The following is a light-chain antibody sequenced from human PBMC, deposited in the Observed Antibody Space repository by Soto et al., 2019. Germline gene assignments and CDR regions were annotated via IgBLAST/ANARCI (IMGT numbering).Light chain of an antibody. CDR2: DVS. V-gene: IGLV2-14*03. Sequence: QSVLTQPASVSGSPGQSITISCTGTNSDVGGYNYVSWYQQHPGAAPKLIIYDVSDRPSGVSNRLSASKSGNTASLTISGLPPEDVADYYCCSYTSSSTPWVFGTGTKVTVL. CDR3: CSYTSSSTPWV. J-gene: IGLJ1*01. CDR1: NSDVGGYNY.